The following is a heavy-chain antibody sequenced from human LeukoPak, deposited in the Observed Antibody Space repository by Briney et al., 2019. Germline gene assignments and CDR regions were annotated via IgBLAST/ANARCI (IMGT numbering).Heavy chain of an antibody. CDR1: GGSISSGSYY. J-gene: IGHJ4*02. D-gene: IGHD6-19*01. CDR3: ARDYSSGWPTIYYFDY. CDR2: IYTSGST. V-gene: IGHV4-61*02. Sequence: SETLSLTCTVSGGSISSGSYYWSWIRQPAGKGLEWIGRIYTSGSTNYNPTLKSRVTISVDTSKNQFSLKLSSVTAADTAVYYCARDYSSGWPTIYYFDYWGQGTLVTVSS.